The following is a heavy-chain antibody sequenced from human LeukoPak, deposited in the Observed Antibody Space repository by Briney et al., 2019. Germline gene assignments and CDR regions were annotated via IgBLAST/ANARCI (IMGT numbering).Heavy chain of an antibody. V-gene: IGHV3-30*04. D-gene: IGHD2-15*01. CDR3: ARVGLTRWHPLGQGYYYGMDV. CDR2: ISYDGSNK. J-gene: IGHJ6*02. Sequence: TGGSLRLSCAASGFTFSSYAMHWVRQAPGKGLEWVAVISYDGSNKYYADSVKGRFTISRDNSKNTLYLQMDSLRAEDTAVYYCARVGLTRWHPLGQGYYYGMDVWGQGTTVTVSS. CDR1: GFTFSSYA.